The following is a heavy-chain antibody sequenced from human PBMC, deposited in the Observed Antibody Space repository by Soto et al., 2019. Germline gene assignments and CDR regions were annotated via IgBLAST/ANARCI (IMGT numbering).Heavy chain of an antibody. CDR2: IYYSGST. Sequence: QVQLQESGPGLVKPSQTLSLTCTVSGGSISSGGYYWSWIRQHPGKGLEWIGYIYYSGSTYYNPSLKSRVTISVDTSKNQFSLKLSSVTAADTAVYYCTRGDSGYYDSSGYYSYWGQGTLVTVSS. CDR3: TRGDSGYYDSSGYYSY. J-gene: IGHJ4*02. D-gene: IGHD3-22*01. V-gene: IGHV4-31*03. CDR1: GGSISSGGYY.